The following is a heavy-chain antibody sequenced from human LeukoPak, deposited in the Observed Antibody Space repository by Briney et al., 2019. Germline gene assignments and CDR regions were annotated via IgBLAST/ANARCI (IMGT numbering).Heavy chain of an antibody. V-gene: IGHV3-23*01. D-gene: IGHD1-26*01. CDR1: GFPFSNYA. Sequence: GGSRRLSCAASGFPFSNYAMNWVSQAPGKGREWVSSISESGDKTDYADSVRGRFTISTDNSQNTLHLQMNSLRVEDTALYYCAKQWVDCWGQGTLVTVSS. J-gene: IGHJ4*02. CDR3: AKQWVDC. CDR2: ISESGDKT.